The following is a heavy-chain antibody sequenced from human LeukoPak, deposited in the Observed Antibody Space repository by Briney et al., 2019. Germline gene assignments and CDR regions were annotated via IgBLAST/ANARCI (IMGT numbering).Heavy chain of an antibody. CDR2: FDPEDGET. CDR3: ATDYSSSWYSDY. V-gene: IGHV1-24*01. J-gene: IGHJ4*02. D-gene: IGHD6-13*01. CDR1: GYTLTELS. Sequence: ASVKVSCKVSGYTLTELSMHWVRQAPGKGLEWMGGFDPEDGETIYAQKFQGRVTMTEDTSTDTAYMELSSLRSEDTAVYYCATDYSSSWYSDYWGQGTLVTVSS.